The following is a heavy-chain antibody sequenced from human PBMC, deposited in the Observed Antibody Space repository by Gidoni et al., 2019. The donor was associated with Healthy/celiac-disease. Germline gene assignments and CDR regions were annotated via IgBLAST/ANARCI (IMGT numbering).Heavy chain of an antibody. CDR1: GGSIRSSSYY. CDR3: AILNWNYVRPIDY. D-gene: IGHD1-7*01. J-gene: IGHJ4*02. Sequence: QLQLQESGPGLVKPSETLSLTCTVSGGSIRSSSYYWGWIRQPPGKGLEWIGSIYYSGRTYYNPSLKSRVTISVDTSKNQFSLKLSSVTAADTAVYYCAILNWNYVRPIDYWGQGTLVTVSS. V-gene: IGHV4-39*01. CDR2: IYYSGRT.